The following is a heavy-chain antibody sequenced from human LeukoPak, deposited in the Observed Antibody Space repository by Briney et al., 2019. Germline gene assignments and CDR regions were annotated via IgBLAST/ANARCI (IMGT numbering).Heavy chain of an antibody. CDR3: ARGASYFDY. V-gene: IGHV4-59*01. J-gene: IGHJ4*02. D-gene: IGHD3-16*01. CDR1: GASISSYS. Sequence: SETLSLTCTVSGASISSYSWSWTRQPPGKGLEWIGYVFNSGITNYNPSLKSRLTISLDTPKNHFSLKLSSVTAADTAVYYCARGASYFDYWGQGTLVTVSS. CDR2: VFNSGIT.